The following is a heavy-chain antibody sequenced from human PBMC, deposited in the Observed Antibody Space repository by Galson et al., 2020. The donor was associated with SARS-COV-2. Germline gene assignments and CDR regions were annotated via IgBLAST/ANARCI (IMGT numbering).Heavy chain of an antibody. V-gene: IGHV1-8*01. Sequence: ASVKVSCKASGYTFTSYDINWVRQATGQGLEWMGWMNPNSGNTGYAQKFQGRVTMTRNTSISTAYMELSSLRSEDTAVYYCARGSMIVVVNTGYYYYYGMDVWGQGTTVTVSS. CDR3: ARGSMIVVVNTGYYYYYGMDV. CDR2: MNPNSGNT. D-gene: IGHD3-22*01. J-gene: IGHJ6*02. CDR1: GYTFTSYD.